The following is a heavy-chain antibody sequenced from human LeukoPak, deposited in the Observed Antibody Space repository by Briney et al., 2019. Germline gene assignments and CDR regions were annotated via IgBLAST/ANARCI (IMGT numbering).Heavy chain of an antibody. CDR1: GFTFSSYW. Sequence: GGSLRLSCAASGFTFSSYWMSWVRQAPGKGLEWVANIKQDGSEKYYVDSVKGRFTISRDNAKNSLYLQMNSLRAEDTAVYYCARVRARSYCSSTSCYGYWGQGTLVTVSS. V-gene: IGHV3-7*01. D-gene: IGHD2-2*01. CDR3: ARVRARSYCSSTSCYGY. J-gene: IGHJ4*02. CDR2: IKQDGSEK.